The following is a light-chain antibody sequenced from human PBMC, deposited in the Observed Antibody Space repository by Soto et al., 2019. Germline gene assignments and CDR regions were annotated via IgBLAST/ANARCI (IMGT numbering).Light chain of an antibody. Sequence: QSALTQPRSVSGSPGQSVTISCTGTSSDIGGYNYVSWYQQHPGKAPKFVIYDVSKRPSGVPDRFSGSKSGNTASLTISGLQAEDEADYYCCSYAHSHVIFGEGTKVTVL. CDR3: CSYAHSHVI. CDR1: SSDIGGYNY. V-gene: IGLV2-11*01. CDR2: DVS. J-gene: IGLJ2*01.